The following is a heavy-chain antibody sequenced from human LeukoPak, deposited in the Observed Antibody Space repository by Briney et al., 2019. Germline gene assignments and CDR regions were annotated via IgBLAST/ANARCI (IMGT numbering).Heavy chain of an antibody. J-gene: IGHJ5*02. CDR2: MNPNSGNT. CDR3: ARVPKRAGGRSWYDNWFDP. D-gene: IGHD6-13*01. Sequence: ASVKVSCKASGYTFTSYDINWVRQATGQGLEWMGWMNPNSGNTGYAQKFHGRVTMTRNTSISTAYMKLTSLRSEDTAVYYCARVPKRAGGRSWYDNWFDPWGQGALVTV. V-gene: IGHV1-8*01. CDR1: GYTFTSYD.